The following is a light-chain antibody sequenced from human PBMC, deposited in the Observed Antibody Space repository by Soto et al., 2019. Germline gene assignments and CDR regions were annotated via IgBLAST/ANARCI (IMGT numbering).Light chain of an antibody. CDR3: SSYGGSDSVL. Sequence: QSALTQPPSASGSPGQSVTISCTGTSSDVGGYNSVSWYQQHPGKAPKLLIYAVSQRPSGVSDRFSGSKSGNTASLTVSGPQAEDEADYYCSSYGGSDSVLVGGGTKVTVL. CDR1: SSDVGGYNS. J-gene: IGLJ2*01. CDR2: AVS. V-gene: IGLV2-8*01.